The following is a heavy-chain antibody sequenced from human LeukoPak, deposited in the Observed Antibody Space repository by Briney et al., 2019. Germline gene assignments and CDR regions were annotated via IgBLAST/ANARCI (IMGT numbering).Heavy chain of an antibody. Sequence: AGGSLRLSCAASGFTFSSYWMSWVRQAPGKGLEWVANIKQDGSEKYYVDSVKGRFTISRDNAKNSLYLQMNSLRAEDTAVYYCARDGDQAAAGRWDEVGIDYWGQGTLVTVSS. CDR1: GFTFSSYW. CDR2: IKQDGSEK. CDR3: ARDGDQAAAGRWDEVGIDY. D-gene: IGHD6-13*01. V-gene: IGHV3-7*01. J-gene: IGHJ4*02.